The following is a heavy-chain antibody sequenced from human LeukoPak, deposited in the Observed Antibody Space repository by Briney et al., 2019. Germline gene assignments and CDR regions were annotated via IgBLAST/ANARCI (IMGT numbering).Heavy chain of an antibody. J-gene: IGHJ6*03. D-gene: IGHD1-26*01. CDR1: GFTFSRHG. V-gene: IGHV3-21*01. CDR2: ISPGGDIT. CDR3: ARDPYSGSYGDSYYYYMDV. Sequence: PGGSLRLSCVASGFTFSRHGLNWVRQAPGKGLEWVSGISPGGDITYYADSVKGRFTISRDNAKNSLYLQMNSLRAEDTAIYYCARDPYSGSYGDSYYYYMDVWGKGTTVTISS.